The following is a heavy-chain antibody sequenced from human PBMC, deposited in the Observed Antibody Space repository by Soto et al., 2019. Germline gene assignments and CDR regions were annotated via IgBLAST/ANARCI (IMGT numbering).Heavy chain of an antibody. Sequence: PETFSHSSTGSGGTMRSDYWSGFRQPPGKGLEWIGYIYYSGSTNYNPSLKSRVSISVDTPKNQFSLKLSSATAADTAVYYCERRYGELYDYPARRTLVTVSS. J-gene: IGHJ4*02. D-gene: IGHD1-26*01. V-gene: IGHV4-59*01. CDR1: GGTMRSDY. CDR2: IYYSGST. CDR3: ERRYGELYDY.